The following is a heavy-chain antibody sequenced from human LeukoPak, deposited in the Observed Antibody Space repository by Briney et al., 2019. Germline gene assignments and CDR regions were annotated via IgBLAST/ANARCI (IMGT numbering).Heavy chain of an antibody. Sequence: ASVKVSCKASGYTFTSYGISWVRQAPGQGLEWMGWISAYNGNTNYAQKLPGRVTMTTDTSTSTAYMELRSLRSDDTAVYYCARESYYYGSGSYGDFDYWGQGTLVTVSS. D-gene: IGHD3-10*01. CDR3: ARESYYYGSGSYGDFDY. J-gene: IGHJ4*02. V-gene: IGHV1-18*04. CDR1: GYTFTSYG. CDR2: ISAYNGNT.